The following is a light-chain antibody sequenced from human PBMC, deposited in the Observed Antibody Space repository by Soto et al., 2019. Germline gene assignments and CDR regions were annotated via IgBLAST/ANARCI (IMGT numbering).Light chain of an antibody. V-gene: IGKV3-15*01. CDR3: QQYNNWPPGT. Sequence: EIVMTQSPATLSVSPGERATLSCRASQSVGTNLAWYQQKPGQAPRLLIFAAAARATGVPARFSGSGSGTEFTLTISSLQCEDFAVYYCQQYNNWPPGTFGQGTKVEIK. CDR1: QSVGTN. CDR2: AAA. J-gene: IGKJ1*01.